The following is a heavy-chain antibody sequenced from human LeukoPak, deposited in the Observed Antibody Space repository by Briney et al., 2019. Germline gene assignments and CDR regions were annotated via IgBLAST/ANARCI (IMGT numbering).Heavy chain of an antibody. J-gene: IGHJ4*02. CDR3: ARRTASDF. D-gene: IGHD2-21*02. Sequence: GGSLRLSCEASGFTLTSYVMSWVRQAPGKGLEWVSAISGGGGSTFYSDSVKGRFTISRDNSENRLYLDMNSLRAEDTAVYYCARRTASDFWGRGTLVIVSS. CDR1: GFTLTSYV. CDR2: ISGGGGST. V-gene: IGHV3-23*01.